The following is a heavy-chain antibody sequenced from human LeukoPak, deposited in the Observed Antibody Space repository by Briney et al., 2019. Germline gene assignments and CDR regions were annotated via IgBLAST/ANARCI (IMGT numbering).Heavy chain of an antibody. CDR3: AREGAVPGIDP. CDR2: ISHSGTT. Sequence: SETLSLTCAVSDYSITSGFSWGWIRQPPGKGLEWIGTISHSGTTDYKSTLESRLTISMDTSKNLFSLRLTSVTAADTAVYYCAREGAVPGIDPWGQGTLVTVSS. V-gene: IGHV4-38-2*02. J-gene: IGHJ5*02. D-gene: IGHD3-16*01. CDR1: DYSITSGFS.